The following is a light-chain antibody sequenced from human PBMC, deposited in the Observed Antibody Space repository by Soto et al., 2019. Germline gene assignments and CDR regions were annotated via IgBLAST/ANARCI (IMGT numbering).Light chain of an antibody. J-gene: IGKJ5*01. V-gene: IGKV1-39*01. Sequence: DIQRTRSPSTLSDSVGEKVSIPYRASQSISSYLNWYQQKPGKAPKLLIYAASSLQSGVPSRFSGSGSGTEFTLTISSLQPEDFATYYCPQPQSLPIPSCQVARLEI. CDR2: AAS. CDR3: PQPQSLPIP. CDR1: QSISSY.